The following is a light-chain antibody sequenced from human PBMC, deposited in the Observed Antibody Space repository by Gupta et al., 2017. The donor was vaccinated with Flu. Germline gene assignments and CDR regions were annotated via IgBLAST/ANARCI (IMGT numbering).Light chain of an antibody. V-gene: IGKV1-5*03. CDR1: QSISSW. CDR3: QEYNSYWA. Sequence: SPSPLSASVGARVTITCRARQSISSWLSWYQQKPGNAPKLLIYKASTLESGVPSRFSGSGCGTEFTLTISRLQPDDFATYYCQEYNSYWAFGQGTKVEIK. J-gene: IGKJ1*01. CDR2: KAS.